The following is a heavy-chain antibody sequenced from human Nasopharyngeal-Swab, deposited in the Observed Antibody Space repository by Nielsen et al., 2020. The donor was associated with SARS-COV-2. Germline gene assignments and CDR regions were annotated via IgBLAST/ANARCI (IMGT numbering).Heavy chain of an antibody. CDR1: GFTFSTYA. CDR3: AKNRWGSSGWFEIDY. J-gene: IGHJ4*02. V-gene: IGHV3-23*01. D-gene: IGHD6-19*01. CDR2: FSGSGGST. Sequence: SLKTPCGASGFTFSTYAVSWVRQAPGKGLEWVSVFSGSGGSTYYADSVKGRFTISGDNSKNTLYLQMNSLRAEDTAVYYCAKNRWGSSGWFEIDYWGQGTLVTVSS.